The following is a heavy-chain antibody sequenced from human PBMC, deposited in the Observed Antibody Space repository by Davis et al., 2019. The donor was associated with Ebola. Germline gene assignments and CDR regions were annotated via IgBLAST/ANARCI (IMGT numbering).Heavy chain of an antibody. J-gene: IGHJ5*02. D-gene: IGHD3-10*01. CDR1: GYTFTRYG. Sequence: AASVKVSCKASGYTFTRYGISWVRQAPGPGTECTGWISAYNGNTNYAQNLQGRVTMTTDTSTSTAYMEVRSLRYDDTAVYYCARAVTMVVPSGWFDPWGQGTLVTVSS. V-gene: IGHV1-18*01. CDR3: ARAVTMVVPSGWFDP. CDR2: ISAYNGNT.